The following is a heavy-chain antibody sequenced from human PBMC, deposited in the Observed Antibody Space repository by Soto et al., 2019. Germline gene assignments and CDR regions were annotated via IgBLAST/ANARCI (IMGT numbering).Heavy chain of an antibody. CDR2: IYYSGST. CDR3: ARSPLYNWNYPYFDY. V-gene: IGHV4-59*01. Sequence: SETLSLTCTVSGGSISSYYWSWIRQPPGKGLEWIGYIYYSGSTNYNPSLKSRVTISVDTSKNQFSLKLSSVTAADTAVYYCARSPLYNWNYPYFDYWGQGTLVTVSS. J-gene: IGHJ4*02. D-gene: IGHD1-7*01. CDR1: GGSISSYY.